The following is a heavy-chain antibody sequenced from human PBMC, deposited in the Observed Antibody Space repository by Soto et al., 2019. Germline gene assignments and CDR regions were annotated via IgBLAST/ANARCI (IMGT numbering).Heavy chain of an antibody. CDR3: ARVLLWYGERGYGMDV. D-gene: IGHD3-10*01. V-gene: IGHV3-66*01. CDR2: IYSGGST. Sequence: EVQLVESGGGLVQPGGSLRLSCAASGFTVSSNYMSWVRQAPGKGLEWVSVIYSGGSTYYADSVKGRFTISRDNSNNTLYLPMNSLRGEDTAVYYCARVLLWYGERGYGMDVWGKGTTVTVSS. J-gene: IGHJ6*04. CDR1: GFTVSSNY.